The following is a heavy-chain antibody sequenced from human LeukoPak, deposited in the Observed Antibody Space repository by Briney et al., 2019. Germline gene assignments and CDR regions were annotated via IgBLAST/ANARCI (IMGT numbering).Heavy chain of an antibody. CDR3: TRRAPTSYGHYLDS. J-gene: IGHJ4*02. D-gene: IGHD3-10*01. CDR1: GDSICSYY. V-gene: IGHV4-4*09. CDR2: IHTNGRT. Sequence: SETLSLTCTVSGDSICSYYWSWIRQTPGKGLEWIGYIHTNGRTNYGPSLKSRVTMSVDSSKNQLSLMLSSVTAADTAVYYCTRRAPTSYGHYLDSWGQGTLVTVPS.